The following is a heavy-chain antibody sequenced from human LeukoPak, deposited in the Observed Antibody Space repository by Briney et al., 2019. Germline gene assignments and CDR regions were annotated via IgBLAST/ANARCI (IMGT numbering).Heavy chain of an antibody. D-gene: IGHD3-9*01. CDR1: GFTFSSYS. V-gene: IGHV3-21*01. CDR3: ARATRGLLRYFDSYGMDV. CDR2: ISSSSSYI. J-gene: IGHJ6*02. Sequence: GGSLRLSCAASGFTFSSYSMNWVRQAPGKGLEWVSSISSSSSYIYYADSVKGRFTISRDNAKNSLYLQMNSLRAEDMAVYYCARATRGLLRYFDSYGMDVWGQGTTVTVSS.